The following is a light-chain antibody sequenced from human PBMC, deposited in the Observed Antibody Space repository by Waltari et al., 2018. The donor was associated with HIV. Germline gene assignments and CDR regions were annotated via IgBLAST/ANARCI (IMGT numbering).Light chain of an antibody. CDR1: DNINNW. CDR2: ETS. V-gene: IGKV1-5*03. CDR3: LEFLSYSHIS. J-gene: IGKJ4*01. Sequence: DIRLTQSPSTLSASVGDRVTITCRASDNINNWLAWYQQKPGKAPTLLIFETSFSPSGVQARFSGSGSGTECTRTISIQQPDDSATYYCLEFLSYSHISFGGGTKVEI.